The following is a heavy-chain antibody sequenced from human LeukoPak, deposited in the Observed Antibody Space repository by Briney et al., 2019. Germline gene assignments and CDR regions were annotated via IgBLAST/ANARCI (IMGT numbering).Heavy chain of an antibody. J-gene: IGHJ4*02. CDR2: ISGSGGST. V-gene: IGHV3-23*01. D-gene: IGHD1-1*01. CDR3: AMSWTINWADY. CDR1: GFTFSSYS. Sequence: AGGSLRLSCAASGFTFSSYSMNWVRQAPGKGLEWVSAISGSGGSTYYADSVKGRFTISRDNSKNTLYLQMNSLRAEDTAVYYCAMSWTINWADYWGQGTLVIVSS.